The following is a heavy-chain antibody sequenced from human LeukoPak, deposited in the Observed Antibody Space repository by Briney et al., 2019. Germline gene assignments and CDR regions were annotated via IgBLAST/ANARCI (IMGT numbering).Heavy chain of an antibody. D-gene: IGHD6-19*01. CDR2: IYYSGST. CDR1: GFTFSSYA. Sequence: PGGSLRLSCAASGFTFSSYAMSWVRQPPGKGLEWIGSIYYSGSTYYTPSLKSRVTISVDTSKNQFSLKLTSVTAADTAVYYCARHAGIPVATFHFDYWGQGSLVTVSS. J-gene: IGHJ4*02. V-gene: IGHV4-38-2*01. CDR3: ARHAGIPVATFHFDY.